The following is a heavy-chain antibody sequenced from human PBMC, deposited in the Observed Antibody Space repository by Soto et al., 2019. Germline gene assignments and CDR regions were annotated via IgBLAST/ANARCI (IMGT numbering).Heavy chain of an antibody. D-gene: IGHD6-19*01. CDR3: ARDIAVAGTFSYYYGMDV. V-gene: IGHV4-59*01. Sequence: PSETLSLTCTVSGGSISSYYWSWIRQPPGKGLDWIGSIYYSGSTNYNPSLKSRVTISVDTSKNQFSLKLSSVTAADTAVYYCARDIAVAGTFSYYYGMDVWGQGTTVTVSS. CDR2: IYYSGST. CDR1: GGSISSYY. J-gene: IGHJ6*02.